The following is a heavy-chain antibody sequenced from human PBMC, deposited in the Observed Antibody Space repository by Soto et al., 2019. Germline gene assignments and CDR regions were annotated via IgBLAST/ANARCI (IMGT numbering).Heavy chain of an antibody. J-gene: IGHJ2*01. CDR3: ARHFKVAGTYWYFDL. D-gene: IGHD6-19*01. Sequence: QVQLVQSGAEVKKPGASVKVSCKASGYTFTSYYMHWVRQAPGQGLEWMGIINPSGGSTSYAQKFEGRDTMTRDTSTSTVYMELSSMRSDDTAVYYCARHFKVAGTYWYFDLWGRGPLVTLSS. V-gene: IGHV1-46*01. CDR1: GYTFTSYY. CDR2: INPSGGST.